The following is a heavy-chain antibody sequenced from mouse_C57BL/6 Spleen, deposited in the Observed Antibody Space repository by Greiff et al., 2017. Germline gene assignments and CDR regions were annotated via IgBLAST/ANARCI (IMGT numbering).Heavy chain of an antibody. CDR3: ARRGGYDYDGCAMDY. D-gene: IGHD2-4*01. CDR2: IYWDDDK. J-gene: IGHJ4*01. Sequence: QVPLKESGPGILQSSQTLSLTCSFSGFSLSTSGMGVSWIRQPSGKGLEWLAHIYWDDDKRYNQSLKRRLTISTDTSRNQVFLKITRVDTAETATYYCARRGGYDYDGCAMDYWGQGTSVTGSS. V-gene: IGHV8-12*01. CDR1: GFSLSTSGMG.